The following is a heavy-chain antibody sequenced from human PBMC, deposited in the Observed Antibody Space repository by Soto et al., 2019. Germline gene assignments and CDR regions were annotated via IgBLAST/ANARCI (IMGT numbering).Heavy chain of an antibody. CDR3: ARDQLEGNWFDP. V-gene: IGHV4-30-2*01. D-gene: IGHD1-1*01. CDR2: IYHSGST. CDR1: GGSISSGGYS. J-gene: IGHJ5*02. Sequence: QLQLQASGSGLVRPSQTLSLTCAVSGGSISSGGYSWNWIRQPPGKGLEWIGYIYHSGSTLYNPALKSRVTISVDKAKNQFSLKLSSVTAADTAVYYCARDQLEGNWFDPWGQGTLFTISS.